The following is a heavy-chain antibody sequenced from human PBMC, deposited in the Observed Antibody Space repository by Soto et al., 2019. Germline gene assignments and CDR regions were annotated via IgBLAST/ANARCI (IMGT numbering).Heavy chain of an antibody. D-gene: IGHD2-2*01. CDR1: GFTVSSNY. CDR3: AKSCCSSSSCFFLWVDP. CDR2: IYSGGST. V-gene: IGHV3-53*01. J-gene: IGHJ5*02. Sequence: GGSLRLSCAASGFTVSSNYMSWVRQAPGKGLEWVSAIYSGGSTYYADSVKGRFTISRDNSKNTLYLQMNGLRAEDTAGYYCAKSCCSSSSCFFLWVDPCGPGTLVTVSS.